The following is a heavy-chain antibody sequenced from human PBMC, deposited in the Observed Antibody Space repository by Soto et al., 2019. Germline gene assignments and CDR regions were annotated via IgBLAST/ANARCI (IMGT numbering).Heavy chain of an antibody. Sequence: PGGSLRHSCAASGFTFISYGMHWVRQAPGKGLEWVAVISYDGSNKYYADSVKGRFTISRDNSKNTLYLQMNSLRAEDTAVYYCAKTLGRNWFDPWGQGTLVTVSS. CDR1: GFTFISYG. CDR2: ISYDGSNK. J-gene: IGHJ5*02. V-gene: IGHV3-30*18. CDR3: AKTLGRNWFDP.